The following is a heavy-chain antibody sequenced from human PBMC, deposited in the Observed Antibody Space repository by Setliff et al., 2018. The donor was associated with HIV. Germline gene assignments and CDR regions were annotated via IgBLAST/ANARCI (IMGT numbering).Heavy chain of an antibody. D-gene: IGHD2-2*01. J-gene: IGHJ6*02. CDR3: ASAYCSSTGCYVRWGNGMDV. V-gene: IGHV1-69*05. CDR1: GGSFNTYS. Sequence: SVKVSCKTSGGSFNTYSVSWVRQAPGQGLEWMGGIIPIFGTASHAQKFQGRVTITTDESTSTAYMELSSLRFEDTAMYYCASAYCSSTGCYVRWGNGMDVWGQGTTVTVSS. CDR2: IIPIFGTA.